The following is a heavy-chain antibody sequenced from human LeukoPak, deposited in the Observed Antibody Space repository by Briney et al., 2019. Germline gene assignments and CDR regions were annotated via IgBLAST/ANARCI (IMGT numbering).Heavy chain of an antibody. D-gene: IGHD6-19*01. V-gene: IGHV4-59*08. CDR1: GGSISGYY. CDR3: ARHGSGWSFDY. Sequence: SETLSLTCTVSGGSISGYYWSWIWQPPGRGLEWIGYISYSGSTNYNPSLKSRVSISVDTSKNQFSLNLNSVTAADTAVFYCARHGSGWSFDYWGQGTLVTVSS. J-gene: IGHJ4*02. CDR2: ISYSGST.